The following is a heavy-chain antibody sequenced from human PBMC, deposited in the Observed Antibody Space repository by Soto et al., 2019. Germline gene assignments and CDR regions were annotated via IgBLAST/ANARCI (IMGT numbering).Heavy chain of an antibody. Sequence: ETLSLTCTVSGGSISSSSYHWGWIRQPPGKRPEWIGNIHSSGSAYHNPSLRSRVTVSVDTSKNQFSLKLSSVTAADTAVYYCARSGRYSNPLRQTYYYYMDVWGKGTTVTVSS. CDR2: IHSSGSA. CDR3: ARSGRYSNPLRQTYYYYMDV. D-gene: IGHD4-4*01. V-gene: IGHV4-39*07. CDR1: GGSISSSSYH. J-gene: IGHJ6*03.